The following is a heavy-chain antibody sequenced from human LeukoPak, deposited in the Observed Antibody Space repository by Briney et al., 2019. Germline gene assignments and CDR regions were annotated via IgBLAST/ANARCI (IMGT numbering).Heavy chain of an antibody. CDR3: AKNMDRITMVRGVTTSPNWFDP. D-gene: IGHD3-10*01. J-gene: IGHJ5*02. CDR2: VSGSGIST. CDR1: GFTFSSYA. Sequence: GGSLRLSCAASGFTFSSYAMSWVRQAPGKGLEWVSAVSGSGISTFYANSVKGRFTISRDNFKNTLYLQMNSLRAEDTAIYYCAKNMDRITMVRGVTTSPNWFDPWGQGTLVTVSS. V-gene: IGHV3-23*01.